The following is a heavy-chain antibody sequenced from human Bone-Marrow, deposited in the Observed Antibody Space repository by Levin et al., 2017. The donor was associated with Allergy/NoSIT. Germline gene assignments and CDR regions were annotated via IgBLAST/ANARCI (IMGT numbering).Heavy chain of an antibody. CDR2: MNPNTGDT. CDR3: ANRFSERSGYTHDDSFDI. D-gene: IGHD3-22*01. J-gene: IGHJ3*02. Sequence: PGGSLRLSCKASGYTFTSYHINWVRQATGQGLEWMGWMNPNTGDTDYAQKFQGRVTLTRSTSISTAYMELTSLRSEDTAVYYCANRFSERSGYTHDDSFDIWGQGTMVTVSS. CDR1: GYTFTSYH. V-gene: IGHV1-8*01.